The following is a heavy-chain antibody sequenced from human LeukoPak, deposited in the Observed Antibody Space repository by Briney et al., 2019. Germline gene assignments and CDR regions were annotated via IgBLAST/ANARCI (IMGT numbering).Heavy chain of an antibody. CDR3: ARALRFLDQAFDY. CDR1: GYTFTSYG. J-gene: IGHJ4*02. V-gene: IGHV1-69*05. Sequence: LVKVSCKASGYTFTSYGISWVRQAPGQGLEWMGGIIPIFGTANYAQKFQGRVTITTDESTSTAYMELSSLRSEDTAVYYCARALRFLDQAFDYWGQGTLVTVSS. D-gene: IGHD3-3*01. CDR2: IIPIFGTA.